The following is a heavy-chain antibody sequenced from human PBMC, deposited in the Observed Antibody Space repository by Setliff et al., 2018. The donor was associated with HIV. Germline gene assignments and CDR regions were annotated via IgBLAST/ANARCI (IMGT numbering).Heavy chain of an antibody. D-gene: IGHD1-26*01. CDR1: GFTFSTYG. CDR2: IRYDGRNK. V-gene: IGHV3-30*02. J-gene: IGHJ4*02. CDR3: AKARYSGSSTDY. Sequence: GGSLRLSCAASGFTFSTYGMHWVRQAPGKGLEWVAFIRYDGRNKYFTDSVKGRFTISRDNSKNTLYLQMNSLRPEDTAVYYCAKARYSGSSTDYWGQGTLVTVSS.